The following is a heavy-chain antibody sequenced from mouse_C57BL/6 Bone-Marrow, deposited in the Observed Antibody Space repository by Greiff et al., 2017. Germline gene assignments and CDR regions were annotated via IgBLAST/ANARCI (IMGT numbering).Heavy chain of an antibody. J-gene: IGHJ1*03. CDR2: IDPENGDT. V-gene: IGHV14-4*01. Sequence: DVQLQESGAELVRPGASVKLSCTASGFNIKDDYMHWVKQRPEQGLEWIGWIDPENGDTEYASKFQGKATITADTSSNTAYLQLSSLTSEDTAVYYCTTGGLREDYWYFDVWGTGTTVTVSS. CDR3: TTGGLREDYWYFDV. CDR1: GFNIKDDY. D-gene: IGHD2-4*01.